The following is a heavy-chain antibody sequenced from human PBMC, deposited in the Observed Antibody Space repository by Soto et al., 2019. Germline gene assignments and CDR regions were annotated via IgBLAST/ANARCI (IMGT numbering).Heavy chain of an antibody. CDR1: GFTVSNSY. D-gene: IGHD2-15*01. Sequence: PGGSLRLSCAASGFTVSNSYMSWVRQAPGKGLEWVSVIYSGGSTYYADSVKGRFTISRDDSKNTLFLQMNSLRAEDTAVYYCATAKLLLPWLFDYWGQGTLVTVSS. CDR3: ATAKLLLPWLFDY. V-gene: IGHV3-66*01. J-gene: IGHJ4*02. CDR2: IYSGGST.